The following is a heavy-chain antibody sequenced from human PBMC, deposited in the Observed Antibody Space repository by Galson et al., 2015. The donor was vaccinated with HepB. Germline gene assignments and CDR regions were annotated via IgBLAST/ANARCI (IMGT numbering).Heavy chain of an antibody. V-gene: IGHV3-11*01. D-gene: IGHD2-2*01. Sequence: SLRLSCAASGFTFSDYYMSWIRQAPGKGLEWVSYISSSGSTIYYADSVKGRFTISRDNAKNSLYLQMNSLRAEDTAVYYCARDLPSAGGYCSSTSCYRAYWGQGTLVTVSS. J-gene: IGHJ4*02. CDR2: ISSSGSTI. CDR1: GFTFSDYY. CDR3: ARDLPSAGGYCSSTSCYRAY.